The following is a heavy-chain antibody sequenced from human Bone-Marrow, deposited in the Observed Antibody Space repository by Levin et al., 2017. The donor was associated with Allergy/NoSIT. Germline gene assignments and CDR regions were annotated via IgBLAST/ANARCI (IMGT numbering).Heavy chain of an antibody. CDR2: ISYDGGHK. J-gene: IGHJ4*02. Sequence: GGSLRLSCAASGFTFSAFGMHWVRQPPGRGLEWVAVISYDGGHKFYADSAKGRFTISRDNSKNTHYLQMNSLRAEDTAVYYCTRDRGEWGQFYFDYWGQGILVTVSS. CDR3: TRDRGEWGQFYFDY. D-gene: IGHD1-26*01. V-gene: IGHV3-33*01. CDR1: GFTFSAFG.